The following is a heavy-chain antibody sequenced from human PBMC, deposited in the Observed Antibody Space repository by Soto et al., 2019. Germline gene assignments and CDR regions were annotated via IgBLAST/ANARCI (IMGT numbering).Heavy chain of an antibody. D-gene: IGHD2-2*01. J-gene: IGHJ5*02. V-gene: IGHV3-7*05. CDR1: GFTFSSYW. Sequence: PGGSLRLSCGASGFTFSSYWMSWVRQGPGKGPEWVANIKQDGSEIYYVDSVKGRFTISRDNAKSSLYLQVTSLRAEDTAVYHCAKSLSAIPGESWGQGTLVTVSS. CDR2: IKQDGSEI. CDR3: AKSLSAIPGES.